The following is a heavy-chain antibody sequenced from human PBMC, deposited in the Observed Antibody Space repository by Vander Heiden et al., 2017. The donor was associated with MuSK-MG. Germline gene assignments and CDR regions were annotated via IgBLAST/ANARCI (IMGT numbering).Heavy chain of an antibody. CDR2: TYYRSKWYN. Sequence: QVQLQQSGPGLVKPSQTLSLTCAIPGDSVPSNSAAWNWIRQSPSRGLEWLGRTYYRSKWYNDYAVSVKSRITINPDTSKNQFSLQLNSVTPEDTAVYYCAREGYCSGGSCYEGFDPWGQGTLVTVSS. D-gene: IGHD2-15*01. CDR1: GDSVPSNSAA. J-gene: IGHJ5*02. V-gene: IGHV6-1*01. CDR3: AREGYCSGGSCYEGFDP.